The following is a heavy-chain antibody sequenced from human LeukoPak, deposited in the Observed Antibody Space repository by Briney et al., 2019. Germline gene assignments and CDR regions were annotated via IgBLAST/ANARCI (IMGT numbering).Heavy chain of an antibody. J-gene: IGHJ6*02. CDR2: LGTAGDT. D-gene: IGHD2-21*01. Sequence: GGSLRLSCAASGFTLSSADMHWVRQVSGKGLECVSALGTAGDTYYLASVKGRFSISRENAKNSLYLQMNSLRVGDTALYYCARVVRGALDVWGQGTTVTVSS. V-gene: IGHV3-13*04. CDR1: GFTLSSAD. CDR3: ARVVRGALDV.